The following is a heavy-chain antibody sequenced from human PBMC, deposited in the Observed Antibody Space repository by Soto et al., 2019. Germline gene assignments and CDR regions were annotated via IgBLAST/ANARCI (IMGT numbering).Heavy chain of an antibody. D-gene: IGHD2-21*01. CDR2: ISGSGGST. J-gene: IGHJ4*02. V-gene: IGHV3-23*01. CDR1: GFTFSSYA. CDR3: AKYYIAYCGGDCYYGYNY. Sequence: GGSLRLSCAASGFTFSSYAMSWVRQAPGKGLEWVSAISGSGGSTYYADSVKGRFTISRDNSKNTLYLQMNSLRAEDTAVYYCAKYYIAYCGGDCYYGYNYWGQGTLVTVSS.